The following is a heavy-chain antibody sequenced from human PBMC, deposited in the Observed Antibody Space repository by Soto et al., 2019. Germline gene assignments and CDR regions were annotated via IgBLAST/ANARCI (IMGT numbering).Heavy chain of an antibody. CDR1: GFRFSGYS. Sequence: GGPLRLSCGASGFRFSGYSMNWVRQATGKWLEWVSSISSSSSYIYYADSVKGRFTISRDNAKNSLYLQMNSLRAEETAVYHSARDLPGTTIFGVVTTDAFDIWGQGTMVSV. V-gene: IGHV3-21*01. CDR3: ARDLPGTTIFGVVTTDAFDI. J-gene: IGHJ3*02. D-gene: IGHD3-3*01. CDR2: ISSSSSYI.